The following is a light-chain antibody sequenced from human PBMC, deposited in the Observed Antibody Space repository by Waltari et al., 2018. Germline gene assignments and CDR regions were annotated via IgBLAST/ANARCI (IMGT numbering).Light chain of an antibody. J-gene: IGKJ2*03. V-gene: IGKV2-30*01. Sequence: DVVMTQSPLSLPVTLGPPASISRRSSQSLVYSDGNIYLNWFQQRPGQSPRRLIYKVSRRDSGVPDRFSGSGSGTDFTLRISRVEAEDVGLYFCMQGTNWPQSFGQGTKLEIK. CDR1: QSLVYSDGNIY. CDR3: MQGTNWPQS. CDR2: KVS.